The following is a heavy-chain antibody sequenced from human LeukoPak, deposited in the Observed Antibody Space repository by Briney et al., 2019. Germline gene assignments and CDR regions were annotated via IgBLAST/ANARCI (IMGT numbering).Heavy chain of an antibody. CDR3: ARDLSDRSGYDIFDY. V-gene: IGHV1-18*01. Sequence: ASVKVSCKASGGTFSSYAISWVRQAPGQGLEWMGWISAYNGNTNYAQKLQGRVTMTTDTSTSTAYMELRSLRSDDTAVYYCARDLSDRSGYDIFDYWGQGTLVTVSS. D-gene: IGHD3-22*01. J-gene: IGHJ4*02. CDR1: GGTFSSYA. CDR2: ISAYNGNT.